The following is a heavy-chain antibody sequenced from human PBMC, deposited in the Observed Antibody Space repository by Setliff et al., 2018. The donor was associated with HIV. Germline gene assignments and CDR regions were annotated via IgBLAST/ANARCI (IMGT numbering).Heavy chain of an antibody. CDR3: ARDVPWGDYYYYMDV. CDR1: GGSISSYY. Sequence: SETLSLTCTVSGGSISSYYRSWIRQPAGKGLEWIGHIYTSGSTNYNPSLKSRVTMSVDTSKNQFSLKLSSVTAADTAVYYCARDVPWGDYYYYMDVCGKGTTVTVSS. V-gene: IGHV4-4*07. J-gene: IGHJ6*03. D-gene: IGHD3-16*01. CDR2: IYTSGST.